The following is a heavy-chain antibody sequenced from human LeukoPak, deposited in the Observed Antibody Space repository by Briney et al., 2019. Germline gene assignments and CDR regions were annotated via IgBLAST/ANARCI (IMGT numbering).Heavy chain of an antibody. V-gene: IGHV4-59*01. CDR3: AKDLRHEYPFYYGMDV. Sequence: SETLSLTCTVSGGSISSYYWSWIRQPPGKGLEWIGYIYYSGSTNYNPSLKSRVTISVDTSKNQFSLRLSSVTAADTAVYYCAKDLRHEYPFYYGMDVWGQGTTVTVSS. D-gene: IGHD2-2*01. CDR1: GGSISSYY. J-gene: IGHJ6*02. CDR2: IYYSGST.